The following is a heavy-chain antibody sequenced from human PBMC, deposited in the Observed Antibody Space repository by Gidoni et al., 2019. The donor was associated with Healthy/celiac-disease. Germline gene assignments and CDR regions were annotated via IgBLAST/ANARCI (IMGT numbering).Heavy chain of an antibody. V-gene: IGHV3-23*01. D-gene: IGHD2-2*01. CDR2: ISGSGGST. Sequence: EVQLLESGGGLVQPGGSLRLSCAASGFTFSSSAMSWVRQAPGKGLEWVSAISGSGGSTYYADSVKGRFTISRDNSKNTLYLQMNSLRAEDTAVYYCAKVSRCSSTSCYVGMDVWGQGTTVTVSS. CDR1: GFTFSSSA. J-gene: IGHJ6*02. CDR3: AKVSRCSSTSCYVGMDV.